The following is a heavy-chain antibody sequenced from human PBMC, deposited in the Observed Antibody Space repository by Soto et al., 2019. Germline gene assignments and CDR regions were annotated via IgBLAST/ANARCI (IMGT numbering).Heavy chain of an antibody. CDR3: ARAGRSDARQFDF. CDR2: IYGGDSDT. V-gene: IGHV5-51*01. J-gene: IGHJ4*02. Sequence: PGESLKISCKGSEYSFTNYWIGWVRQTPGKGLEWMGAIYGGDSDTRYSPSFQGQVTILAEKSISTAYLQWSSLKASDTAMYYCARAGRSDARQFDFWGQGTPVTVSS. CDR1: EYSFTNYW. D-gene: IGHD3-3*01.